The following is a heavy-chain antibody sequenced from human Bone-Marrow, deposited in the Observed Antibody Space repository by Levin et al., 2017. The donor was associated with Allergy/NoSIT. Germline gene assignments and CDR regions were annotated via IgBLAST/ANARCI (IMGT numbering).Heavy chain of an antibody. CDR2: VYPEESDA. CDR1: ENTFSGYW. Sequence: VASVKVSCQGSENTFSGYWIGWVRQMPGRGLEWMGVVYPEESDAIYSPSFQGQVTISADKSINTAYLEWNSLKASDTATYYCGRHVTYGAGSYDAFDLWGQGTLVTVSS. V-gene: IGHV5-51*01. CDR3: GRHVTYGAGSYDAFDL. J-gene: IGHJ3*01. D-gene: IGHD3-10*01.